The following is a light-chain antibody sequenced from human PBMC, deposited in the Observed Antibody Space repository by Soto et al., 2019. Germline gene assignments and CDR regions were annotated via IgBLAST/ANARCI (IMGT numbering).Light chain of an antibody. J-gene: IGKJ1*01. Sequence: AIRMTQSPSSFSASTGDRVTITCRASQGISSYLAWYQQKPGKAPKLLIYAASTLQSGVHSRFSGSGSEADYTHNSHCLQYQYFSASEYHKSNSYPHSFGQ. CDR1: QGISSY. CDR3: HKSNSYPHS. V-gene: IGKV1-8*01. CDR2: AAS.